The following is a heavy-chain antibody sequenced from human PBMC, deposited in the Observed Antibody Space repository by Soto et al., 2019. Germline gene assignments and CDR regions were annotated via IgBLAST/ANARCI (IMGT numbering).Heavy chain of an antibody. CDR3: ARDVYSSGGYAFDI. J-gene: IGHJ3*02. CDR2: INPNSGGP. Sequence: QVQLVQSGAEVKKPGASVKVSCKASGYTFTGYYMHWVRQAPGQGLEWMGWINPNSGGPNYAQKFHGRFTMNRDTSISTAYMERSRLRSDDTAVYSCARDVYSSGGYAFDIWGQGTMVTVSS. CDR1: GYTFTGYY. V-gene: IGHV1-2*02. D-gene: IGHD6-19*01.